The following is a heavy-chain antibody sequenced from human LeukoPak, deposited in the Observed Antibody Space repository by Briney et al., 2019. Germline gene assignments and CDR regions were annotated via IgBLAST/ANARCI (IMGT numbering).Heavy chain of an antibody. CDR3: AKAPDPQTVTTSPYGMDV. CDR2: ISAYNGNT. CDR1: GYTFTSYG. Sequence: GASVKVSCKASGYTFTSYGISWVRQAPGQGLEWMGWISAYNGNTNYAQKLQGRVTMTTDTSTTTAYMELRSLSSDAAAVYSGAKAPDPQTVTTSPYGMDVWGKGTTVTVSS. D-gene: IGHD4-17*01. V-gene: IGHV1-18*04. J-gene: IGHJ6*04.